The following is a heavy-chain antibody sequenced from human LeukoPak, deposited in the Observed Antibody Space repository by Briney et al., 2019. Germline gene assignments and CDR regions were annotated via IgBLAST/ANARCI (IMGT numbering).Heavy chain of an antibody. CDR1: GYTFTGYY. CDR2: INANSGAT. CDR3: ARVVEVGVPDFQH. D-gene: IGHD2-15*01. V-gene: IGHV1-2*02. J-gene: IGHJ1*01. Sequence: ASVKVPCKASGYTFTGYYPHWVRQAPRQGPEWMGWINANSGATYYRQKFQGRITMTRDTSTSTAYLELNRLISDNTAVYYCARVVEVGVPDFQHWGQGTLVTVSS.